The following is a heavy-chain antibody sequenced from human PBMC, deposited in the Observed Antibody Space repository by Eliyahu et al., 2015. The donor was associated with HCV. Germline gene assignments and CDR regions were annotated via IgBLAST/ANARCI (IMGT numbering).Heavy chain of an antibody. D-gene: IGHD2-15*01. V-gene: IGHV4-31*03. CDR2: PLYGGSP. CDR3: AREGVCSGGSCYTDS. CDR1: GGSITSSGDX. J-gene: IGHJ4*02. Sequence: QVQLQESGPGLVKPSQTLSLTCTVXGGSITSSGDXWSWVRQHPGKGLXWIGDPLYGGSPYYNPSVRSRVTISLDTSQNQFSLRLTSVTAADAAVYYCAREGVCSGGSCYTDSWGQGFLVSVSS.